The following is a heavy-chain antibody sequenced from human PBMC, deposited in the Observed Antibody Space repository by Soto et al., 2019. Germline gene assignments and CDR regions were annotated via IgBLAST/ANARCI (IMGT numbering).Heavy chain of an antibody. V-gene: IGHV4-59*01. D-gene: IGHD3-9*01. CDR3: ARSHYYDILTGYFDY. J-gene: IGHJ4*02. CDR1: GGSISSYY. Sequence: SETLSLTCTVSGGSISSYYWSWIRQPPGKGLEWIGYIYYSGSTNYNPSLKSRVTISVDTSKNQFSLKLSSVTAADTAVYYCARSHYYDILTGYFDYWGQGTLVTVSS. CDR2: IYYSGST.